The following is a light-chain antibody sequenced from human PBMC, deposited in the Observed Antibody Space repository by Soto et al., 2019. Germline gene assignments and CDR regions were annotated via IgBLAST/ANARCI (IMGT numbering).Light chain of an antibody. J-gene: IGLJ2*01. V-gene: IGLV2-14*01. CDR2: DVS. CDR3: SPYTSSSTSVI. CDR1: SSDVGGYNY. Sequence: QSALTQPASVSGSPGQSITISCTGTSSDVGGYNYVSWYQQHPGKAPKLMIYDVSNRPSGVSNRFSGSKSGNTASLTISGLQAESEADYYCSPYTSSSTSVIFGGGTKLTVL.